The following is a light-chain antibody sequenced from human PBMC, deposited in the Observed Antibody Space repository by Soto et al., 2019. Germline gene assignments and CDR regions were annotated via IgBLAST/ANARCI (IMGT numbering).Light chain of an antibody. CDR1: QGIRNS. J-gene: IGKJ4*01. CDR2: GES. V-gene: IGKV1-9*01. CDR3: QQLTTFPLS. Sequence: DIQLTQSPSFLSASVGDRVNITCRASQGIRNSLAWFQQKSGKAPNLLMYGESVWQSGVPSRFSGSGSGTEFTLTISRLQPEDFGTYYGQQLTTFPLSFGGGTKVEVK.